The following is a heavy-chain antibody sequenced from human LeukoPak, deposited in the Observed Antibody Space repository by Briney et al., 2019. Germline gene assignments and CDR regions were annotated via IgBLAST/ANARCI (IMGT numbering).Heavy chain of an antibody. CDR1: GGSISNYY. Sequence: SETLSLTCTVSGGSISNYYWSWIRQPPGKGLEWIGYIYYSGSTNYNPSLKSRVTISVDTSKNQFSLRLSSVTAVDTAVYYCARRIITMIAWLDWGQGTLVTVSS. CDR2: IYYSGST. J-gene: IGHJ4*02. D-gene: IGHD3-22*01. CDR3: ARRIITMIAWLD. V-gene: IGHV4-59*12.